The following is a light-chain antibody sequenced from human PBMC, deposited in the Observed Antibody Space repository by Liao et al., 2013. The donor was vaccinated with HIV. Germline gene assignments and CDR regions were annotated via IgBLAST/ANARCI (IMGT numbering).Light chain of an antibody. J-gene: IGLJ2*01. Sequence: SYVLTQPPSVSVAPGKTASITCGGNNIGGKTVHWYQQKPGQAPVVVIYYDGDRPSGIPERFSGSNSGNTATLTISRVEVGDEADYYCQTWDSSNMIFGRGTKLTVL. CDR2: YDG. CDR3: QTWDSSNMI. CDR1: NIGGKT. V-gene: IGLV3-21*01.